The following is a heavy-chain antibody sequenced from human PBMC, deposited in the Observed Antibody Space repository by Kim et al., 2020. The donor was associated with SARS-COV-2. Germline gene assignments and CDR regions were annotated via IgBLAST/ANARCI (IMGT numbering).Heavy chain of an antibody. V-gene: IGHV3-23*01. Sequence: GGSLRLSCAASGFTFSSYAMSWVRQAPGKGLEWVSAISGSGGSTYYADSVKCRFTISRDNSKNTLYLQMNSLRAEDTAVYYCARSYPYYYGSGSLDYWGQGTLVTVSS. CDR1: GFTFSSYA. D-gene: IGHD3-10*01. CDR2: ISGSGGST. CDR3: ARSYPYYYGSGSLDY. J-gene: IGHJ4*02.